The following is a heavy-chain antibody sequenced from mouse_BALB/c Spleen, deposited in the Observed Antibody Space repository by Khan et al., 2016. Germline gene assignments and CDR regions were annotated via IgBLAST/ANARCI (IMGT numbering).Heavy chain of an antibody. CDR3: ARGYYGSSGSY. Sequence: QIQLVQSGPELKKPGETVKISCKASGYTFTDYSMHWVKQALGKGLKWMGWINTETGEPTYADDFKGRFAFSLETSASPAYLQFNNLKNEDTATYFCARGYYGSSGSYWGQGTLVTVSA. D-gene: IGHD1-1*01. J-gene: IGHJ3*01. CDR1: GYTFTDYS. V-gene: IGHV9-2-1*01. CDR2: INTETGEP.